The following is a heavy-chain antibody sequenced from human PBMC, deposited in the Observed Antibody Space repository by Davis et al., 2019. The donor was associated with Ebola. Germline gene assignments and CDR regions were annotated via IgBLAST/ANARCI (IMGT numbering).Heavy chain of an antibody. Sequence: SETLSLTCAVLGGSTSSSNWWSWVRLHPGKGLEWIGEINHSGSTNYNPSLKSRVIISVDTPKNQFSLKLSSVTAADTAVYYCARVGYGYGMDVWGQGTTVTVSS. V-gene: IGHV4-4*02. CDR2: INHSGST. J-gene: IGHJ6*02. D-gene: IGHD5-18*01. CDR1: GGSTSSSNW. CDR3: ARVGYGYGMDV.